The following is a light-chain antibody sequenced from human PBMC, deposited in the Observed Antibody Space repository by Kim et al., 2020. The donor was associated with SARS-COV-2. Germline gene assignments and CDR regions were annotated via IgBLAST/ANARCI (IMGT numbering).Light chain of an antibody. CDR3: SSYTRSSTNYV. CDR1: SSDVGGYND. J-gene: IGLJ1*01. V-gene: IGLV2-14*01. CDR2: EVS. Sequence: QSITISCTGTSSDVGGYNDVSWYQQHPGKAPKLMIYEVSNRPSGVSNRFSGSKSGNTASLTISGLQAEDEADYYCSSYTRSSTNYVFGTGTKVTVL.